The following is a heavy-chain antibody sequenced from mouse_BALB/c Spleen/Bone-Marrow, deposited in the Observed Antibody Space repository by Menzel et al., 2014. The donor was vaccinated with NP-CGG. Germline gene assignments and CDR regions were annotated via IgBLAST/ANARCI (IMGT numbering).Heavy chain of an antibody. Sequence: QVQLQQSGPGLVQPSQSLSITCTVSGFSLTSSGVHWVRQSPGKGLEWLGVMWSGGSTDYNAAFISSLSISKDNSKSQVFLKMNSLQANDTAIYYCARTYYYGMDYWGQGTSVTVSS. J-gene: IGHJ4*01. V-gene: IGHV2-2*02. CDR3: ARTYYYGMDY. CDR2: MWSGGST. CDR1: GFSLTSSG.